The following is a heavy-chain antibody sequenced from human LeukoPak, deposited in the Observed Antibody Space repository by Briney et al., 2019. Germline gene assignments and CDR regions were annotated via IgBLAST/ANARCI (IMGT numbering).Heavy chain of an antibody. Sequence: PGTSLRLSCAASGFPFSSWPVDWVRQAPGRGLEWITTISHDGSQTYYADSVKGRFIISRDNSKNTLSLQMNSLRVEDTGMYYCTTIHCWGQGTLITVSS. CDR3: TTIHC. V-gene: IGHV3-33*05. CDR1: GFPFSSWP. CDR2: ISHDGSQT. J-gene: IGHJ4*02.